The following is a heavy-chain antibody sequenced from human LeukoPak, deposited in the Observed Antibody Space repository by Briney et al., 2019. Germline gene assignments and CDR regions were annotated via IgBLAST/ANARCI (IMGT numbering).Heavy chain of an antibody. D-gene: IGHD5-12*01. CDR2: ISSSSSYI. J-gene: IGHJ4*02. CDR3: ARGLDRGGYNFDY. Sequence: GGSLRLSCAASGFTFSSYSMNWVRQAPGKGLEWVSSISSSSSYIYYADSVKGRFTISRDNAKNSLYLQMNSLRAEATAVYYCARGLDRGGYNFDYWGQGTLVTVSS. CDR1: GFTFSSYS. V-gene: IGHV3-21*01.